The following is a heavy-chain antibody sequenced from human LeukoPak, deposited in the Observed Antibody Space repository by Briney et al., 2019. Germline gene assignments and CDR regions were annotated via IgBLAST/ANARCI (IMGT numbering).Heavy chain of an antibody. CDR1: GFTFSSYS. D-gene: IGHD6-13*01. CDR3: ARDREARIAAAGTFDY. V-gene: IGHV3-21*01. CDR2: ISSSSSYI. Sequence: GGSLRLSCAASGFTFSSYSMNWVRQAPGKGLEWVSSISSSSSYIYYADSVKGRFTISRDNAKNSLYLQMNSLRAEGTAVYYCARDREARIAAAGTFDYWGQGTLVTVSS. J-gene: IGHJ4*02.